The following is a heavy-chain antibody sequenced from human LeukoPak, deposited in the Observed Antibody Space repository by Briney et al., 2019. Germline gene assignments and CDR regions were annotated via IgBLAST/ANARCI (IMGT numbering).Heavy chain of an antibody. J-gene: IGHJ6*03. CDR3: AKENYYDFWSGYYYYMDV. D-gene: IGHD3-3*01. V-gene: IGHV3-23*01. Sequence: GGSLRLSCAASGFTFSSYAMNWARQAPGKGLEWVSTITGSGGDAYYADSVKGRFTISRDNSKNTLYLQMNSLRAEDTAVYYCAKENYYDFWSGYYYYMDVWGKGTTVTVSS. CDR1: GFTFSSYA. CDR2: ITGSGGDA.